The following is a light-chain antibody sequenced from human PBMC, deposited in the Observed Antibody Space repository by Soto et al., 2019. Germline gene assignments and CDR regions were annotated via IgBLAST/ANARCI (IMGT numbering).Light chain of an antibody. CDR3: CSYASSTSYV. CDR2: EVS. V-gene: IGLV2-23*02. CDR1: SSDVGSYNL. Sequence: SALAQPASVSGSPGQSITISCTGTSSDVGSYNLVSWYQQHPGKAPKLMIYEVSKRPSGVSNRLSGSKSGNTASLTISGLQAEDEADYYCCSYASSTSYVFGTGTKVTVL. J-gene: IGLJ1*01.